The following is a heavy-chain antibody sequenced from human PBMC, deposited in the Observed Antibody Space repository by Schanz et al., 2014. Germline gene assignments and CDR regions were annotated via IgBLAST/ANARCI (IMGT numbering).Heavy chain of an antibody. V-gene: IGHV3-30*03. CDR1: GFMFSSYG. D-gene: IGHD3-10*02. Sequence: QVQLVESGGGVVQPGRSLRLSCAASGFMFSSYGMHWVRQAPGKGLEWVGVISYDGSTKSYADSVKGRFTISRDSAKNSLYLQMNSLRPEDTALYYCARGLCSGNKVMDVRGKGSTVIVSA. J-gene: IGHJ6*04. CDR2: ISYDGSTK. CDR3: ARGLCSGNKVMDV.